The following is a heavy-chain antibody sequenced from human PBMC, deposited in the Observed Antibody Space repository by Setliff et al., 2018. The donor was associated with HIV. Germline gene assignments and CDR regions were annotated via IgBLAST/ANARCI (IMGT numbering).Heavy chain of an antibody. D-gene: IGHD3-22*01. CDR3: AKPLTQWGVSPYHYTVDV. Sequence: GGSLRLSCAASGFAFDNYCMPWVRQAPGKGLEWVSAIGGSTGSTYYAGSVKGRFTNSTDNSKITLYLQMNSLRAEDTSVYYCAKPLTQWGVSPYHYTVDVWGQGTTVTVSS. CDR1: GFAFDNYC. J-gene: IGHJ6*02. V-gene: IGHV3-23*01. CDR2: IGGSTGST.